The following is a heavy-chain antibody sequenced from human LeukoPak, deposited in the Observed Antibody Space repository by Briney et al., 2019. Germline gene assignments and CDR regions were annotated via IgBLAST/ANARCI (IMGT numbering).Heavy chain of an antibody. D-gene: IGHD6-13*01. Sequence: ASVKVSCKASGYTFTSYYMHWVRQAPGQGLEWMGIINPSGGSTSYAQKFQGRVTMTTDTSTSTAYMELRSLRSDDTAVYYCARGGAAGVDYWGQGTLVTVSS. V-gene: IGHV1-46*01. J-gene: IGHJ4*02. CDR2: INPSGGST. CDR1: GYTFTSYY. CDR3: ARGGAAGVDY.